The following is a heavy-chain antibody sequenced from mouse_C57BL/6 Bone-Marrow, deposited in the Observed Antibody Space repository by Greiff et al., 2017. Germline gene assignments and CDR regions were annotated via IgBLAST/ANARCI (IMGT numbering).Heavy chain of an antibody. CDR2: ISSGSSTI. J-gene: IGHJ3*01. CDR1: GFTFSDYG. Sequence: EVQVVESGGGLVKPGGSLKLSCAASGFTFSDYGMHWVRQAPEKGLEWVAYISSGSSTIYYADTVKGRFTISRDNAKNTLFLQMTSLRSEDTAMYYCARPGYYGSFAYWGQGTLVTVSA. D-gene: IGHD1-1*01. V-gene: IGHV5-17*01. CDR3: ARPGYYGSFAY.